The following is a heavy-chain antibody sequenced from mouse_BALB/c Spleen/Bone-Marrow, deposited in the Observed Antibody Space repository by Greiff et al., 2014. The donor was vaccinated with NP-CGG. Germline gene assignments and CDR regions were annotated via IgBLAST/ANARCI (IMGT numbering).Heavy chain of an antibody. CDR2: IDPANGNT. CDR3: ATYYYGSSWGFAY. Sequence: VQLQQSGAELVKPGASVKLSCTASGFSIKDTYMHWVKQRPEQGLEWIGRIDPANGNTKYDPKFQGKATITADTSSNTAYLQLSSLTSGDTAVYYCATYYYGSSWGFAYWGQGTLVTVSA. J-gene: IGHJ3*01. D-gene: IGHD1-1*01. V-gene: IGHV14-3*02. CDR1: GFSIKDTY.